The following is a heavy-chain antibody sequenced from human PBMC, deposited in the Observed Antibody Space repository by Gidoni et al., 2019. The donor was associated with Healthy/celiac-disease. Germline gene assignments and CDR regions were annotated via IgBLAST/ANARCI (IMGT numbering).Heavy chain of an antibody. CDR3: ARGNMNSSGWYSRGLNFDY. CDR2: IDHSGST. Sequence: QVQLQESGPGLVKPSGTLSLTCAVSGGSISSSNWWRWVRQPPGKGLEWIGEIDHSGSTNYNPSLKSRVTISVDKSKNQFSLKLSSVTAADTAVYYCARGNMNSSGWYSRGLNFDYWGQGTLVTVSS. D-gene: IGHD6-19*01. V-gene: IGHV4-4*02. CDR1: GGSISSSNW. J-gene: IGHJ4*02.